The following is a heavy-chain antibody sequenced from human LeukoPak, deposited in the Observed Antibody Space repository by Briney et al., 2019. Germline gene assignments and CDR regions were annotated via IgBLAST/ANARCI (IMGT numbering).Heavy chain of an antibody. D-gene: IGHD4-17*01. J-gene: IGHJ3*02. Sequence: GRSLRLSCAASGFTFSNAWMSWVRQAPGKGLEWVGRIKSKTDGGTTDYAAPVKGRFTISRDDSKNTLYLQMNSLKTEDTALYYCTTDLIEVSGGDYFDAFDIWGQGTMVTVSS. CDR3: TTDLIEVSGGDYFDAFDI. CDR2: IKSKTDGGTT. CDR1: GFTFSNAW. V-gene: IGHV3-15*01.